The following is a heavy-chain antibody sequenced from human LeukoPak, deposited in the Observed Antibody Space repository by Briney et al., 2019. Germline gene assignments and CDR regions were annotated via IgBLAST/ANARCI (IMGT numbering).Heavy chain of an antibody. V-gene: IGHV3-21*04. CDR2: ISSSSSYI. D-gene: IGHD3-22*01. Sequence: GGSLRLSCAASGFTFSAYSMNWVRQAPGKGLEWVSSISSSSSYIYYADSVKGRFTISRDNSKNTLYLQMNSLRAEDTAVYYCAKGYYYDSSGYYGFDYWGQGTLVTVSS. J-gene: IGHJ4*02. CDR3: AKGYYYDSSGYYGFDY. CDR1: GFTFSAYS.